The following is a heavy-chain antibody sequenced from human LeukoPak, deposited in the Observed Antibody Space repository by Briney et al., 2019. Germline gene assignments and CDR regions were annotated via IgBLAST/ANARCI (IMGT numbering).Heavy chain of an antibody. CDR1: GYTFSSYY. Sequence: ASVKVSCKASGYTFSSYYMHWVRQAPGQGLEWMGIINPSGGSTSYAQKFQGRVTMTRDMSTSTVYMELSSLRSEDTAVYYCARDGRYCSSTSCSNWFDPWGQGTLVTVSS. CDR3: ARDGRYCSSTSCSNWFDP. CDR2: INPSGGST. V-gene: IGHV1-46*01. J-gene: IGHJ5*02. D-gene: IGHD2-2*01.